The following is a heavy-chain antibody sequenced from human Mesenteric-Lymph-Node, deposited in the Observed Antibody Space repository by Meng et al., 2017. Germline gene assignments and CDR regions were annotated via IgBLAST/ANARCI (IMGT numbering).Heavy chain of an antibody. CDR3: AKERTTDTTVTSH. J-gene: IGHJ3*01. Sequence: GGSLRLSCPASGFTFSSYEMNWVRQAPGKGLEWVSYISNSGSTIYYADSVKGRFTISRDNSKNTLYLQMNTLRVEDTAIYYCAKERTTDTTVTSHWGQGTMVTVSS. CDR2: ISNSGSTI. D-gene: IGHD4-11*01. CDR1: GFTFSSYE. V-gene: IGHV3-48*03.